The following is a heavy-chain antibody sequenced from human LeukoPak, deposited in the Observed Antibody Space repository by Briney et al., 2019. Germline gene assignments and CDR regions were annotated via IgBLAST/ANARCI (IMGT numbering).Heavy chain of an antibody. J-gene: IGHJ6*03. CDR2: IRSKANSYAT. Sequence: GGSPKLSHAASGLTFSGSAMHWVRQASGKGLECVGRIRSKANSYATVYAASVKGRFTISRDDSKNTAYLQMNSLKTEDTAVYYCTRSGCTNGVCQDYYYYYYMDVWGKGTTVTVPS. CDR3: TRSGCTNGVCQDYYYYYYMDV. V-gene: IGHV3-73*01. CDR1: GLTFSGSA. D-gene: IGHD2-8*01.